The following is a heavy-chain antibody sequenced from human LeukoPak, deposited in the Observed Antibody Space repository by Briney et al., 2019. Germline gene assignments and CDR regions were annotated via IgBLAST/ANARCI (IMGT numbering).Heavy chain of an antibody. J-gene: IGHJ6*02. CDR3: TKDSQGSYDGFWYGTYGMDV. V-gene: IGHV3-23*05. D-gene: IGHD3-16*01. CDR1: GFIFNTFA. CDR2: ISDYP. Sequence: PGGSLRLSRVASGFIFNTFALTWVRQAPGKGLEWVSTISDYPHYADSVRGRFTISRDNSRKTVFLQMNSLTPEDAATYYCTKDSQGSYDGFWYGTYGMDVWGQGTTVTVSS.